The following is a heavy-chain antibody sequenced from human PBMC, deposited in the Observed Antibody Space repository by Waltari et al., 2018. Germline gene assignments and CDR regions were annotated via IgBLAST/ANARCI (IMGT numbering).Heavy chain of an antibody. J-gene: IGHJ4*02. V-gene: IGHV3-21*01. CDR2: ISSGSSYI. D-gene: IGHD2-15*01. CDR3: AREWGVMVGTAGFYFDY. Sequence: EVQLVGSGGGLFRPGGSLRLSGAAAEFTFRINTMNGARQAPGKGLEWVSSISSGSSYIYYADSVKGRFTISRDNAKNSLYLQMNSLRVEDTAVYYCAREWGVMVGTAGFYFDYWGQGALVTVSS. CDR1: EFTFRINT.